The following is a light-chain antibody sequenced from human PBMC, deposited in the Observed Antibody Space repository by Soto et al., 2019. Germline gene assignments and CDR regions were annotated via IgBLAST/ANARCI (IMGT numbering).Light chain of an antibody. J-gene: IGLJ2*01. CDR3: QSYDSSLPGGI. CDR2: RNS. CDR1: SSNIAAGYD. Sequence: QPVLTQPPSVSGAPGQRVTISCTGSSSNIAAGYDVHWYQLLPGTAPKLLIYRNSNRPSGVHDRFSGSKSDTSASLAITGLQAEDESDYYFQSYDSSLPGGIFGGGTKLTVL. V-gene: IGLV1-40*01.